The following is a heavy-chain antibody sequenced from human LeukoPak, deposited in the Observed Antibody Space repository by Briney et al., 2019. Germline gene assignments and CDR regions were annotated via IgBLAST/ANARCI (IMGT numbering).Heavy chain of an antibody. CDR1: GFTFDDYG. V-gene: IGHV3-20*04. CDR2: INWNGGST. CDR3: AKDRFAPDYYDSSGYWSPDAFDI. Sequence: GGSLRLSCAASGFTFDDYGMSWVRQAPGKGLEWVSGINWNGGSTGYADSVKGRFTISRDNSKNTLYLQMNSLRAEDTAVYYCAKDRFAPDYYDSSGYWSPDAFDIWGQGTMVTVSS. D-gene: IGHD3-22*01. J-gene: IGHJ3*02.